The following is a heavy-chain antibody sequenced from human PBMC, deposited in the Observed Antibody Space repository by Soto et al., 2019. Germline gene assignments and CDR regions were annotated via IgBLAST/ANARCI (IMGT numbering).Heavy chain of an antibody. CDR1: GFTFSSYA. V-gene: IGHV3-30-3*01. CDR2: ISYDGSNK. J-gene: IGHJ6*02. D-gene: IGHD6-6*01. CDR3: ARAHYSSSPSSYYYYYGMDV. Sequence: QVQLVESGGGVVQPGRSLRLSCAASGFTFSSYAMHWVRQAPGKGLEWVAVISYDGSNKYYADSVKGRFTISRDNSKNTLYLQMNSLRAEDTAVYYCARAHYSSSPSSYYYYYGMDVWGQGTTVTVSS.